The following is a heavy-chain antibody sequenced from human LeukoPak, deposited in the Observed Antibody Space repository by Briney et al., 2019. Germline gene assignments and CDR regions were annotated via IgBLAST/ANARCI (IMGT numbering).Heavy chain of an antibody. Sequence: ASVKVSCKASGGTFSSYAIGWVRQAPGQGLEWMGGIIPIFGTANYAQKFQGRVTITADESTSTAYMELSSLRSEDTAVYYCAKEVSGWHNGNFFDPWGQGTLVTVSS. V-gene: IGHV1-69*13. J-gene: IGHJ5*02. D-gene: IGHD6-19*01. CDR1: GGTFSSYA. CDR2: IIPIFGTA. CDR3: AKEVSGWHNGNFFDP.